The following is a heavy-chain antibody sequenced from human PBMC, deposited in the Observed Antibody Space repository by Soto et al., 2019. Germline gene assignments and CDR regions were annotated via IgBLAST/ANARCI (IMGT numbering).Heavy chain of an antibody. CDR1: GFTFSSYA. J-gene: IGHJ5*02. Sequence: EVQLLESGGGLVQPGGSLRLSCASSGFTFSSYAMSWVRQAPGKGLEWVSAISGSGGSTYYADSVKGRFTISRDNSKNTLYLQMKSLRAEYTAVYYCANDIVVLPAAIPSFDPWGQGTLVTVSS. CDR3: ANDIVVLPAAIPSFDP. D-gene: IGHD2-2*01. CDR2: ISGSGGST. V-gene: IGHV3-23*01.